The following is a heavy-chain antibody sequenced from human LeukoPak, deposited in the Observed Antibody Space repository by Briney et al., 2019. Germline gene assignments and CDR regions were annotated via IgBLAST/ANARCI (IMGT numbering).Heavy chain of an antibody. CDR3: ATRPTYCSGGSCYRYFDY. D-gene: IGHD2-15*01. CDR1: GFTFSDYY. CDR2: INHSGST. Sequence: GSLRLSCAASGFTFSDYYMSWIRQPPGKGLEWIGEINHSGSTNYNPSLKSRVTISVDTSKNQFSLKLSSVTAADTAVYYCATRPTYCSGGSCYRYFDYWGQGTLVTVSS. J-gene: IGHJ4*02. V-gene: IGHV4-34*08.